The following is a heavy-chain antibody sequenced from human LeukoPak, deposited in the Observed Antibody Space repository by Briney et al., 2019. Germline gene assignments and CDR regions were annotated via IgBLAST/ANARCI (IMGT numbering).Heavy chain of an antibody. J-gene: IGHJ4*02. V-gene: IGHV3-74*01. CDR3: ARTDYFDY. Sequence: GGSLRLSCAASGFTLSSNWMHWVRQAPGKGLVWVSRTRSDGSSTTYADSVRGRFTISRDNAKSTLYLQMNSLRAEDTAVYYCARTDYFDYWGQGTLVTVSS. CDR2: TRSDGSST. CDR1: GFTLSSNW.